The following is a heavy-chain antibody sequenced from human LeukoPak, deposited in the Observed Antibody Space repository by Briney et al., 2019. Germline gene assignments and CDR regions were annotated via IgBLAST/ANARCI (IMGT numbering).Heavy chain of an antibody. CDR3: ARGLEYYDFWSGYSNWFDP. V-gene: IGHV4-34*01. D-gene: IGHD3-3*01. Sequence: PSETLSLTCAVYGGSFSGYYWSWIRQPPGKGLEWIGEIKHSGSTNYNPSLKSRVTISVDTSKNQFSLKLSSVTAADTAVYYCARGLEYYDFWSGYSNWFDPWGQGTLVTVSS. J-gene: IGHJ5*02. CDR2: IKHSGST. CDR1: GGSFSGYY.